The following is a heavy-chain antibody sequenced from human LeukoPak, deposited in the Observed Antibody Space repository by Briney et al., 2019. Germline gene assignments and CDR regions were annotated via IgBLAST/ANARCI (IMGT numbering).Heavy chain of an antibody. V-gene: IGHV1-69*05. CDR3: ARATEVVPAAMDYYFDY. CDR2: IIPIFGTA. D-gene: IGHD2-2*01. CDR1: GGTFSSYA. J-gene: IGHJ4*02. Sequence: GASVKVSCKASGGTFSSYAISWVRQAPGQGLEWMGGIIPIFGTANYAQKFQGRVTITTDESTSTAYMELSSLRSEDTAVYYCARATEVVPAAMDYYFDYWGQGTLVTVSS.